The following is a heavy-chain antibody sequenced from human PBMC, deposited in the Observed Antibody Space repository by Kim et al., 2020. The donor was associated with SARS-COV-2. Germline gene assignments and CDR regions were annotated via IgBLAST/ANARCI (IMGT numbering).Heavy chain of an antibody. V-gene: IGHV3-30*18. CDR2: ISYDGSNK. D-gene: IGHD3-16*01. CDR3: AKAKWNLWGFFDY. J-gene: IGHJ4*02. Sequence: GGSLRLSCAASGFTFSSYGMHWVRQAPGKGLEWVAVISYDGSNKYYADSVKGRFTISRDNSKNTLYLQMNSLRAEDTAVYYCAKAKWNLWGFFDYWGQGTLVTVSS. CDR1: GFTFSSYG.